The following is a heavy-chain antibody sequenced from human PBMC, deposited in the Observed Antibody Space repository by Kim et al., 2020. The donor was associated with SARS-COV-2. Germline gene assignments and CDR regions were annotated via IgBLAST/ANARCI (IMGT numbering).Heavy chain of an antibody. J-gene: IGHJ6*02. CDR3: ARDLRYYYYYGMDV. CDR1: GGTFSSYA. V-gene: IGHV1-69*13. Sequence: SVKVSCKASGGTFSSYAISWVRQAPGQGLEWMGGIIPIFGTANYAQKFQGRVTITADESTSTAYMELSSLRSVDTAVYYCARDLRYYYYYGMDVWGQGTTVTVSS. CDR2: IIPIFGTA.